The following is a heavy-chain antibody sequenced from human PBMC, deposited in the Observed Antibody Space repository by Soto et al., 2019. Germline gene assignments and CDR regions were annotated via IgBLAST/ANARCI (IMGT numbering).Heavy chain of an antibody. CDR2: IQDSGST. J-gene: IGHJ2*01. Sequence: GKGLEWIGEIQDSGSTEYNPSRKSRVTISLDKSKNQFSLNVSSVTAADTFFFFQAEDGIRDL. D-gene: IGHD2-21*01. V-gene: IGHV4-4*01. CDR3: AEDGIRDL.